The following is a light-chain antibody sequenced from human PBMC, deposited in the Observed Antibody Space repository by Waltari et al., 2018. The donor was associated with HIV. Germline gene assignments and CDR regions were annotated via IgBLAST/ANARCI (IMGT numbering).Light chain of an antibody. CDR2: KAS. Sequence: DIQMTQSPSTLSASVGHRVTITCRASQSISNWLAWYQQKPGKAPKLLIYKASSLESGVPSRFSGSGSGTEFTLTISSLQPDDFATYYCQQYSSSSLLFGQGTKVEVK. CDR3: QQYSSSSLL. V-gene: IGKV1-5*03. J-gene: IGKJ1*01. CDR1: QSISNW.